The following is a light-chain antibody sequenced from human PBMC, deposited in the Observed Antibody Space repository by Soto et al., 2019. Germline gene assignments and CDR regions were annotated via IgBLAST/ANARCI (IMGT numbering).Light chain of an antibody. Sequence: QSVLTQPPSMSGAPGEKVTISCIGRSSNIGAGFDVHWYQQFPGAAPKLLIYDTNNRPSGVLDRFSGSKSGTSASLAITGLQAEDEADYYCQSYDSSLGGVIFGGGTELTVL. CDR2: DTN. J-gene: IGLJ2*01. CDR3: QSYDSSLGGVI. CDR1: SSNIGAGFD. V-gene: IGLV1-40*01.